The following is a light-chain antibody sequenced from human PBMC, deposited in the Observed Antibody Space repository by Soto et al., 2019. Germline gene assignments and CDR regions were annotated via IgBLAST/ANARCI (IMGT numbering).Light chain of an antibody. Sequence: QSVLTQPPSASGTPGQRVTISCSGSSSNIGSNYVYWYQQLPGTAPKLLIYRNNQRPSGVPDRFSGSKSGTSASLAISGRRSEDEADYYCSAWDDSLRAVVFGGGTQLTVL. CDR2: RNN. V-gene: IGLV1-47*01. J-gene: IGLJ2*01. CDR3: SAWDDSLRAVV. CDR1: SSNIGSNY.